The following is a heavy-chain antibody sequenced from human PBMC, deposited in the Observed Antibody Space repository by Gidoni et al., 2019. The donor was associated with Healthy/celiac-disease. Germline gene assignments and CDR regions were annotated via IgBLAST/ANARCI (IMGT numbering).Heavy chain of an antibody. CDR2: ISGSGGST. CDR1: GFSFISYA. V-gene: IGHV3-23*01. Sequence: EVQLLESGGGLVQPGGSLRLSCAASGFSFISYAMSWVRQAPGKGLEWVSAISGSGGSTYYADSVKGRFTISRDNSKNTLYLQMNSLRAEDTAVYYCAKEGDIGSSWQYWYFDLWGRGTLVTVSS. J-gene: IGHJ2*01. D-gene: IGHD6-13*01. CDR3: AKEGDIGSSWQYWYFDL.